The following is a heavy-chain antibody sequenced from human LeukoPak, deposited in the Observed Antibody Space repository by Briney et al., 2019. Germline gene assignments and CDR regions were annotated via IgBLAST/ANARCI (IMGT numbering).Heavy chain of an antibody. CDR3: AREISGASDAFDI. CDR2: ISSSSSYT. J-gene: IGHJ3*02. Sequence: PGGSLTLSCAASGFTFSDYYMSWIRQAPAKGLEGVSYISSSSSYTNYADSLKGRFPISRDNAKNSLYLQMNSLRAEDTAVYYCAREISGASDAFDIWGQGTMVTVSS. V-gene: IGHV3-11*05. D-gene: IGHD3-10*01. CDR1: GFTFSDYY.